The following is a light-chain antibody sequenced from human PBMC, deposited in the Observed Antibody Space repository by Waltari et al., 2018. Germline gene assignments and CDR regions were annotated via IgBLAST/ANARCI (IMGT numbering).Light chain of an antibody. CDR3: QQSHSAPLA. V-gene: IGKV1-39*01. CDR2: AAS. CDR1: RAITNY. J-gene: IGKJ4*01. Sequence: DIQMTQSPSSLFASVGDRVTITCRASRAITNYVNWYQQRPGLAPKLLIYAASTLQGGVPTRFSGSGSGTDFTLTISSLQIEDFATYYCQQSHSAPLAFGGGTRLEI.